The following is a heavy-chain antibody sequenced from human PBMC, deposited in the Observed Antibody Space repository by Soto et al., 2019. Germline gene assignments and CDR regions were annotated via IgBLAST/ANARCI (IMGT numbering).Heavy chain of an antibody. CDR1: GFTFGDFA. CDR3: TSESVGVFTIYYYYYYMDV. J-gene: IGHJ6*03. CDR2: IRNKAYGGTT. V-gene: IGHV3-49*03. Sequence: PGGSLRLSCTASGFTFGDFAMSWFRQAPGKGLEWVGFIRNKAYGGTTEYAASVKGRFTISRDDSKSIAYLQMNSLKTEDTAVYYCTSESVGVFTIYYYYYYMDVWGKGTTVTVSS. D-gene: IGHD3-16*01.